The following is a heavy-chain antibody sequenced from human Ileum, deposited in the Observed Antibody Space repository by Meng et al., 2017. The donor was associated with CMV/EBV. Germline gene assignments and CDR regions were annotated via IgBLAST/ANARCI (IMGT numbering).Heavy chain of an antibody. D-gene: IGHD2-21*02. V-gene: IGHV3-53*01. CDR3: ARATVVVTAMDWYFDL. Sequence: SGFRVSNNYMTWVRQAPGKGLEWVSIIYSGGSTYYADSVKGRFTISRDKSNNTLNLQMNSLRADDTAVYYCARATVVVTAMDWYFDLWGRGTLVTVSS. J-gene: IGHJ2*01. CDR2: IYSGGST. CDR1: GFRVSNNY.